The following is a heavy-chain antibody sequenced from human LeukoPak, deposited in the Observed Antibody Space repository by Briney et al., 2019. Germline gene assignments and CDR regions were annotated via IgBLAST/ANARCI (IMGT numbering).Heavy chain of an antibody. CDR3: ARGAAAVSLDY. D-gene: IGHD6-13*01. V-gene: IGHV4-61*02. CDR2: IYTSGST. Sequence: PSETLSLTCTVSGGSISSGSYYWSWIRQPAGKGLEWIGRIYTSGSTNYNPSLKSRVTISVDTSKNQFSLKLSSVTAADTAVYYCARGAAAVSLDYWGQGTLVTVSS. CDR1: GGSISSGSYY. J-gene: IGHJ4*02.